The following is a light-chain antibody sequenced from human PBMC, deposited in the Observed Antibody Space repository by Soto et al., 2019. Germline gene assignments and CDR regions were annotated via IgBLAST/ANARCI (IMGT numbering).Light chain of an antibody. CDR2: DAS. Sequence: EIQMTQSPATLSVSPGERATLSSRASQSVNSKLAWYQQKPGQAPRLLIYDASTRATGIPARFSGSGSGTEFILTISSLQSEDSAVYYCQQYEHLKTFGQGTKVEIK. CDR3: QQYEHLKT. CDR1: QSVNSK. J-gene: IGKJ1*01. V-gene: IGKV3-15*01.